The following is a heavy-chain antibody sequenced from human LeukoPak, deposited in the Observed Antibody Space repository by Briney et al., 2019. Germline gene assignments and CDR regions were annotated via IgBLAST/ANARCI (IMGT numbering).Heavy chain of an antibody. V-gene: IGHV1-8*01. J-gene: IGHJ4*02. CDR2: MSPNSGNT. CDR1: GHTFTSYD. D-gene: IGHD7-27*01. Sequence: ASVKVSCKASGHTFTSYDINWVRQATGQGLEWMGWMSPNSGNTGYAQKFQGRVTMTRDTSISTAYMELTSRRSEDTAVYYCVRGPPNWGFDYWGQGTLVTVSS. CDR3: VRGPPNWGFDY.